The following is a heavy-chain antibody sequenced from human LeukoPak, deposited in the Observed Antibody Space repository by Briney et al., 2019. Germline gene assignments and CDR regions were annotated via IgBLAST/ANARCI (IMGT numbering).Heavy chain of an antibody. CDR1: GFSFSGHW. J-gene: IGHJ4*02. V-gene: IGHV3-74*01. Sequence: GGSLRLSCAASGFSFSGHWMHWARQLPGKGLVLVSRISPTGSTTSYADSVKGRFTVSRDNAKNTLYLQVNNLRAEDTAVYYCARGPSSNWSGLDFWGQGTLLTVSS. CDR3: ARGPSSNWSGLDF. CDR2: ISPTGSTT. D-gene: IGHD6-13*01.